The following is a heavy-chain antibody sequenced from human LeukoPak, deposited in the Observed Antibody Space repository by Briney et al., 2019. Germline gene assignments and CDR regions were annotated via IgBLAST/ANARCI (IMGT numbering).Heavy chain of an antibody. D-gene: IGHD2-2*02. CDR2: IYYSGST. CDR3: ATGYCSSTSCYIPNHDAFDI. Sequence: SETLSLTCTVSGGSISSYYWSWIRQPPGKGLEWIGYIYYSGSTNYNPSLKSRVTISVDTSKNQFSLKLSSVTAADTAVYYCATGYCSSTSCYIPNHDAFDIWGQGTKVTVSS. CDR1: GGSISSYY. J-gene: IGHJ3*02. V-gene: IGHV4-59*01.